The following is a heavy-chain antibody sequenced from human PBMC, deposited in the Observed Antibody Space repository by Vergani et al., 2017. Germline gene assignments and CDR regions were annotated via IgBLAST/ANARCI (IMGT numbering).Heavy chain of an antibody. CDR3: AKDSGFEELLLGTIDY. Sequence: QVQLVESGGGVVQPGRSLRLSCAASGFTFSSYGMHWVRQAPGKGLEWVAFIRYDGSNKFYADFVKGRFTISRDNSKNTLYLQMNSLTTDDTAVYYCAKDSGFEELLLGTIDYWGQGTLVTVSS. CDR2: IRYDGSNK. CDR1: GFTFSSYG. D-gene: IGHD3-10*01. J-gene: IGHJ4*02. V-gene: IGHV3-30*02.